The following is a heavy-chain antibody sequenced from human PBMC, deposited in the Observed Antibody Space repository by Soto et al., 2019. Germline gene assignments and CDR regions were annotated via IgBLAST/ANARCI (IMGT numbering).Heavy chain of an antibody. CDR2: MNPNSGNT. J-gene: IGHJ5*02. D-gene: IGHD6-13*01. V-gene: IGHV1-8*01. CDR3: ARNGYRSSWVWFDP. Sequence: QVQLVQSGAEVKKPGASVKVSCKASGYTFTSYDINWVRQATGQGLEWMGWMNPNSGNTGYAQKFQGRVTMTRNTXXSTADRELSSLRSEDTAVYYCARNGYRSSWVWFDPWGQGTLVTVSS. CDR1: GYTFTSYD.